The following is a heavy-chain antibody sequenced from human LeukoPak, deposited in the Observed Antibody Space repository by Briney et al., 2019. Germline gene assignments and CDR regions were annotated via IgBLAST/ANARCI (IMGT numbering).Heavy chain of an antibody. Sequence: PGGSLRLSCAASGFTFSSYAMSWVRQAPGKGLEWVSSIGGSGDNTFYADSVKDRFTISRDNSKNTLYLELNSLRVEDTATFYCAKGQELDDGVFDSWGLGTMVTVSS. V-gene: IGHV3-23*01. D-gene: IGHD1-1*01. CDR1: GFTFSSYA. CDR2: IGGSGDNT. CDR3: AKGQELDDGVFDS. J-gene: IGHJ4*02.